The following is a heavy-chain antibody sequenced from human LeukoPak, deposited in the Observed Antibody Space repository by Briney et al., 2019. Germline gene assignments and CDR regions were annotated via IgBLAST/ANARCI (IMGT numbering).Heavy chain of an antibody. CDR2: IWYDGSNK. Sequence: GGSLRLSCAASGFTFSSYGMHWVRQAPGKGLEWVAVIWYDGSNKYYADSVKGRFTISRDNSKNTLYLQMNSLRAEDTAVYYCAKQGYSSGWYYFDYWGQGTLVTVSS. J-gene: IGHJ4*02. CDR3: AKQGYSSGWYYFDY. V-gene: IGHV3-33*08. D-gene: IGHD6-19*01. CDR1: GFTFSSYG.